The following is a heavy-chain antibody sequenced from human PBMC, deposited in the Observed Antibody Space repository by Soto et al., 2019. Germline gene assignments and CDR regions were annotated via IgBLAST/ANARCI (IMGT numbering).Heavy chain of an antibody. V-gene: IGHV4-59*01. CDR3: ARKAEYSSPWGAFDI. D-gene: IGHD6-6*01. J-gene: IGHJ3*02. CDR1: GGSISSYY. CDR2: IYYSGST. Sequence: SETLSLTCTVSGGSISSYYWSWIRQPPGKGLEWIGYIYYSGSTNYNPSLKSRVTISVDTSKNQFSLKLSSVTAADTAVYYCARKAEYSSPWGAFDIWGQGTMVTVSS.